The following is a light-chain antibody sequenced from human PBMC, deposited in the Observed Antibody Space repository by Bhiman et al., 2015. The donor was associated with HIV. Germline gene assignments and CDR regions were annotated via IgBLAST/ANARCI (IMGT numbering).Light chain of an antibody. CDR1: SGSIASNY. CDR3: HSSDRANRL. V-gene: IGLV6-57*01. CDR2: EDN. J-gene: IGLJ3*02. Sequence: FLLTQPHSVSESPGKTVTISCTRSSGSIASNYVQWYQQRPGSSPTTVIYEDNQRPSGVPDRFSGSIDSSSNSASLTISGLKTEDEADYFCHSSDRANRLFGGGTKLTVL.